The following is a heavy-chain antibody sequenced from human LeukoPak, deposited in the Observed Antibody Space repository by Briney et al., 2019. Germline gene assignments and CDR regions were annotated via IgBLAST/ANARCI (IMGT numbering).Heavy chain of an antibody. CDR3: ARARVGATSDDALDI. V-gene: IGHV4-59*01. J-gene: IGHJ3*02. Sequence: SEILSLTCTVSGGSMSTYYWSWIRQPPGKGLEWIGYIHYSGSTSYNPSLRSRVTISGDMSKNQFSLKLSSVIAADTAVYYCARARVGATSDDALDIWGQGTMVTVSS. CDR2: IHYSGST. D-gene: IGHD1-26*01. CDR1: GGSMSTYY.